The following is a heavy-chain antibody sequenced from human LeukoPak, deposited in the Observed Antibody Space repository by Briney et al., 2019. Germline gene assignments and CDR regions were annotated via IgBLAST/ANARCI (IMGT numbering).Heavy chain of an antibody. CDR1: GFTFSSYW. Sequence: GGSLRLSCAASGFTFSSYWMHWVRQAPGKGLVWVSRINSDGGSTSYADSVKGRFTISRDNAKNTLYLQMNSLRAEDTAVYYCAREGGDYGFDYWGQGTLVTVSS. D-gene: IGHD4-17*01. CDR3: AREGGDYGFDY. CDR2: INSDGGST. J-gene: IGHJ4*02. V-gene: IGHV3-74*01.